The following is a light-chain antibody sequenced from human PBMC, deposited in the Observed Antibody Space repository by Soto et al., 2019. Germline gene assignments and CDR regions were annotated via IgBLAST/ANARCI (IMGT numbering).Light chain of an antibody. Sequence: EIVLTQSPGTLSLSPGERATLSCRASQSVSSSYLAWYKQKPGQAPRLLIYGASSSATGIPDRFSGSGSATDFTRTISRLEPADFAAYYCQQYCSSPNTFGGGTKVEIK. CDR2: GAS. CDR1: QSVSSSY. CDR3: QQYCSSPNT. V-gene: IGKV3-20*01. J-gene: IGKJ4*01.